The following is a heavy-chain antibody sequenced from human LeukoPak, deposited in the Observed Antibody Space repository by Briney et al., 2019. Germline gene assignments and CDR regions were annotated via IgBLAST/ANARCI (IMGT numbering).Heavy chain of an antibody. Sequence: SETLSLTCAVYGGSFSGYYWSWIRQPPGKGLEWIGYIYYSGSTNYNPSLKSRVTISVDTSKNQFSLKLSSVTAADTAVYYCARATTHYYYYYMDVWGKGTTVTISS. J-gene: IGHJ6*03. D-gene: IGHD1-26*01. CDR1: GGSFSGYY. CDR2: IYYSGST. V-gene: IGHV4-59*01. CDR3: ARATTHYYYYYMDV.